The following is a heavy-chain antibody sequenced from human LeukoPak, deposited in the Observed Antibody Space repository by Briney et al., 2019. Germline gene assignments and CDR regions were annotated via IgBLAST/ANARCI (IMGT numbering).Heavy chain of an antibody. J-gene: IGHJ3*02. Sequence: RGESLKISCQGSGYSFTSYWIGWVRQLPGKGLEWMGIIYPGDSDTRYSPSFQGQVTISADKSISTAYLQWSSLKASDSAMYYCATNTMFRGIHAFDIWGQGTMVTVSS. CDR1: GYSFTSYW. V-gene: IGHV5-51*01. CDR2: IYPGDSDT. CDR3: ATNTMFRGIHAFDI. D-gene: IGHD3-10*01.